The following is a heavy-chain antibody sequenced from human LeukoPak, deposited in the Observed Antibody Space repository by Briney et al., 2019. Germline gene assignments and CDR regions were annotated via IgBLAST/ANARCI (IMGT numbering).Heavy chain of an antibody. CDR3: AKASGSPYYFDY. D-gene: IGHD3-10*01. V-gene: IGHV3-23*01. CDR2: ISANGGAT. CDR1: GFTFSNFA. J-gene: IGHJ4*02. Sequence: GGSLRLSCAASGFTFSNFAMSWVRQAPGKGLECVSLISANGGATYYADSVKGRFTISRDNSKSTLYLQMNSLGADDTAVYYCAKASGSPYYFDYWGQGTLVTVSS.